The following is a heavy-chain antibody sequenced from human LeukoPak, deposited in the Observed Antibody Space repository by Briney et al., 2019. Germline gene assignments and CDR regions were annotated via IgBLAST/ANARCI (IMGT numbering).Heavy chain of an antibody. Sequence: GGSLRLSCAASGFTFSSYGMHWVRQAPGKGLEWVALIRYDGSNKYYADSVKGRFTISRDNSKNTLYLQMNSLRAEDTAVYYCAKPDKVLGYSSGWYDYWGQGTLVTVSS. J-gene: IGHJ4*02. CDR2: IRYDGSNK. CDR3: AKPDKVLGYSSGWYDY. CDR1: GFTFSSYG. V-gene: IGHV3-30*02. D-gene: IGHD6-19*01.